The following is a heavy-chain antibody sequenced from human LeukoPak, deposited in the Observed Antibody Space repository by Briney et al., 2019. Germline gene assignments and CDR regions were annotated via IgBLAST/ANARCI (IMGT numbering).Heavy chain of an antibody. V-gene: IGHV3-48*04. Sequence: GGSLRLSCAASGFTFSSYSMNWVRQAPGKGLEWLSYISSSGSTIYYADSVKGRFTISRDNAKNSLYLQMNSLRAEDTAVYYCAKDPFRVTLFNWFDPWGQGTLVTVSS. J-gene: IGHJ5*02. CDR3: AKDPFRVTLFNWFDP. CDR1: GFTFSSYS. D-gene: IGHD3-10*02. CDR2: ISSSGSTI.